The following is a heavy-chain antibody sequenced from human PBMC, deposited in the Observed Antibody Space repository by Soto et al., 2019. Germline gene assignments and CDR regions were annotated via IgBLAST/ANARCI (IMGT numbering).Heavy chain of an antibody. CDR1: GITFGSRS. Sequence: GGSLRLSGVASGITFGSRSISWVRQAPWEGLEWVSTITDTGVDTKYADSVRGRFTFSRDNSKNTVYLQMSSLRADDSAVYYCARGSKDSYTGSRIFDFLGRGTLVAVSS. V-gene: IGHV3-23*01. J-gene: IGHJ4*02. CDR3: ARGSKDSYTGSRIFDF. D-gene: IGHD2-15*01. CDR2: ITDTGVDT.